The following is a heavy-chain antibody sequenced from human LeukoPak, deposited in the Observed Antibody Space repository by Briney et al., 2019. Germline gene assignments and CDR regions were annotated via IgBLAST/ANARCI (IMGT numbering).Heavy chain of an antibody. Sequence: SGPALVKPTQTLTLTCTFSGFSLTTRGMCVSWIRQPPGKALEWLSRIDWDDDKFYNTSLKTRLTISKDTPKNQVVLTLTNMHPVDTATYYCARIVSANCYGDYWGQGTLVTVSS. CDR2: IDWDDDK. V-gene: IGHV2-70*17. D-gene: IGHD2-2*01. CDR3: ARIVSANCYGDY. J-gene: IGHJ4*02. CDR1: GFSLTTRGMC.